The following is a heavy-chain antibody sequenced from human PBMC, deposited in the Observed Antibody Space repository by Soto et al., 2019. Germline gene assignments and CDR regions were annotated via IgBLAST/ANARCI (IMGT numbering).Heavy chain of an antibody. V-gene: IGHV4-61*01. CDR3: ARQGDSSGYYYFIDY. D-gene: IGHD3-22*01. CDR1: GGSVSSGSYY. J-gene: IGHJ4*02. CDR2: IYYSGST. Sequence: SETLSLTCTVFGGSVSSGSYYWSWIRQPPGKGLEWIGYIYYSGSTNYNPSLKSRVTISVDTSKNQFSLKLSSVTAADTAVYYCARQGDSSGYYYFIDYWGQGTLVTVSS.